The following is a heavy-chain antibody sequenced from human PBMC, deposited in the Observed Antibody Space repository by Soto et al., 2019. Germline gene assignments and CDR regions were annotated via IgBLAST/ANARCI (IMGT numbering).Heavy chain of an antibody. D-gene: IGHD4-4*01. CDR2: IIPIFGTA. Sequence: SVKVSCKASGGTFSSYAISWVRQAPGQGLEWMGGIIPIFGTANYAQKFQGRVTITADESTSTAYMELSSLRSEDTAVYYCARYLGMTTVTWFDPWGQGTLVTFSS. V-gene: IGHV1-69*13. J-gene: IGHJ5*02. CDR3: ARYLGMTTVTWFDP. CDR1: GGTFSSYA.